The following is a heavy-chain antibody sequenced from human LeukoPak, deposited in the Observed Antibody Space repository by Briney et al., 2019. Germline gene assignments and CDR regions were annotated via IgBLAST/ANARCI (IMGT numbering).Heavy chain of an antibody. V-gene: IGHV3-23*01. D-gene: IGHD1-1*01. J-gene: IGHJ3*02. CDR3: AKDRQLSSRTSAFDI. CDR2: ISGSGGSS. CDR1: GFTFSSYA. Sequence: GGSLRPSCAASGFTFSSYAMSWVRQAPGKGLEWVSGISGSGGSSYYADSVKGRFTISRDNSKNTLYLQMNSLRAEDTAVYYCAKDRQLSSRTSAFDIWGQGTMVTVSS.